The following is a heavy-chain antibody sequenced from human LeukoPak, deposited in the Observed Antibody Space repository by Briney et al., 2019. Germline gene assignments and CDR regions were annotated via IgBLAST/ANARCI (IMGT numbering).Heavy chain of an antibody. V-gene: IGHV3-66*02. CDR3: ARELRGYCSTTSCPSGY. J-gene: IGHJ4*02. CDR2: IFSVDNTGSA. Sequence: GGSLTLSCAASGFPVSNNYMSWVRQAPGKGLEWVSVIFSVDNTGSAYYADSVKGRFSISRAHSKNTLYLQMNSLRAEDTAVYYCARELRGYCSTTSCPSGYWGQGTLVTVSS. CDR1: GFPVSNNY. D-gene: IGHD2-2*01.